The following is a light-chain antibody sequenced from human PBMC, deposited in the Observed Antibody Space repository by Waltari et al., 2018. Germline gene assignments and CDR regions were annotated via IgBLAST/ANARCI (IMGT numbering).Light chain of an antibody. CDR1: SRHIAAYTF. V-gene: IGLV2-23*01. CDR3: CSYVGGSRVL. J-gene: IGLJ2*01. Sequence: HSVLTHPASVSGSPGQSLTLSRTATSRHIAAYTFVSWSQQPPGQAPRLLISEATKRPSSVSYRFSGSKSGNTASLSISDLQAEDEADYYCCSYVGGSRVLFGGGTKLTV. CDR2: EAT.